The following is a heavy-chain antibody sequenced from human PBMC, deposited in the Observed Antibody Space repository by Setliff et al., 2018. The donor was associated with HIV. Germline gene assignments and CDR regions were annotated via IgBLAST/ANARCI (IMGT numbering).Heavy chain of an antibody. CDR3: ARGQSQGYAYSGSYGAFDI. D-gene: IGHD1-26*01. CDR2: IIPMFGTR. CDR1: GGTFSSYA. J-gene: IGHJ3*02. V-gene: IGHV1-69*05. Sequence: ASVKVSCKASGGTFSSYAINWVRHAPGQGLEWMGGIIPMFGTRNYAQKFQGRVTITTDESTSTAYMELRSLRSEDTALYYCARGQSQGYAYSGSYGAFDILGQGTMVTVSS.